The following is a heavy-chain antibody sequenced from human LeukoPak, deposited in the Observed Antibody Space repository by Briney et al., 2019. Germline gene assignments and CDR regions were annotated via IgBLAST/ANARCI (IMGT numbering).Heavy chain of an antibody. V-gene: IGHV1-8*01. J-gene: IGHJ6*02. Sequence: SVKVSCKASGYTFTQKDINWVRQAPEQGLEWMGWMNPKNGNTGYAQKFQGRVTMTRGTSIDTAYMELNALTSDDTAAYYCGRGFYYYGLDVWGQGTTVIVS. CDR2: MNPKNGNT. CDR3: GRGFYYYGLDV. CDR1: GYTFTQKD.